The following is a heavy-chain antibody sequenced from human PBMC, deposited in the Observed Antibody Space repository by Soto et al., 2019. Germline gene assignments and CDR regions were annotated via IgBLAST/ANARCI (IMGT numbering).Heavy chain of an antibody. CDR2: IYPGDSDV. CDR3: ARSDTVTTLDY. Sequence: GESLKISCKGSGYSFNSYWIGWVRQMPGKELEWMGIIYPGDSDVRYSPSFQGQVTISADKSNSTAYLQWASLKASDNAIYYCARSDTVTTLDYWGQGSLVTVSS. V-gene: IGHV5-51*01. CDR1: GYSFNSYW. J-gene: IGHJ4*02. D-gene: IGHD4-17*01.